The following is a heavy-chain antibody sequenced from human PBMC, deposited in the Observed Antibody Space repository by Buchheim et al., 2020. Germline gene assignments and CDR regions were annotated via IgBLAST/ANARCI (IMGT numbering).Heavy chain of an antibody. D-gene: IGHD5-18*01. V-gene: IGHV1-24*01. Sequence: QVQLLQSGAEVKKPGASVKVSCQVSGYTLSKISIHWVRQAPGGGLEWMGGFHPEDGETFYARKFQGRVTMTEDTSTHTAYMELTSLRSEDTAVYYCATDPRYNDGPQSDYWGQGTL. CDR1: GYTLSKIS. J-gene: IGHJ4*02. CDR3: ATDPRYNDGPQSDY. CDR2: FHPEDGET.